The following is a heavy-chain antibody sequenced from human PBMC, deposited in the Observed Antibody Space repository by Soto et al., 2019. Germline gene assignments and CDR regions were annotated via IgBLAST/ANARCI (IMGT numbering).Heavy chain of an antibody. D-gene: IGHD4-17*01. CDR1: GFTVSRNF. CDR2: IYSAGDT. V-gene: IGHV3-53*01. CDR3: AGVYGDFAFDAFDI. Sequence: EVQLVESGGGLIQSGGSLRLSCADSGFTVSRNFMSWVRQAPGKGLEWVSLIYSAGDTSYADSVKGRFIISRDTSKNTLYLQMNSLRAEDTAIYYCAGVYGDFAFDAFDIWGQGTMVTVSS. J-gene: IGHJ3*02.